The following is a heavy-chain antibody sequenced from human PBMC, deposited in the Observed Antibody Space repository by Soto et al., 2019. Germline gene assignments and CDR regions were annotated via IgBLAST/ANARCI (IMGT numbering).Heavy chain of an antibody. CDR3: FRAWGMYFYDGSGYSYYFDS. CDR2: VYYSGTS. J-gene: IGHJ4*02. D-gene: IGHD3-22*01. V-gene: IGHV4-30-4*01. Sequence: PSETLSLTCTVSGASISGGDYYWTWIRQPPGKGLEWMGFVYYSGTSDYNPSLKSRLSISVDTSRSQFSLKLNSVTAADTAVYYCFRAWGMYFYDGSGYSYYFDSWGQGALVTVSS. CDR1: GASISGGDYY.